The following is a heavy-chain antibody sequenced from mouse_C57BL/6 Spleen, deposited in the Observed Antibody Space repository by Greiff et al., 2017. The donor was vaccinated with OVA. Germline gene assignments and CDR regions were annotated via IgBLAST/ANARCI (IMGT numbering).Heavy chain of an antibody. CDR3: ARRDPNYAMDY. J-gene: IGHJ4*01. V-gene: IGHV1-50*01. Sequence: QVQLQQPGAELVKPGASVKLSCKASGYTFTSYWMQWVKQRPGQGLEWIGEIDPSDSYTNYNQKLKGKATLTVDTSSSTAYMQRSSLTSEDSAVYYCARRDPNYAMDYWGQGTSVTVSS. CDR2: IDPSDSYT. CDR1: GYTFTSYW.